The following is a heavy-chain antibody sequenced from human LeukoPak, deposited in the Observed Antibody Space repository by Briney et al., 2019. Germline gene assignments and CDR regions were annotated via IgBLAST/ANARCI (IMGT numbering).Heavy chain of an antibody. CDR2: ISYDGNNQ. CDR3: AKDPYNGSGSSHLDY. D-gene: IGHD3-10*01. Sequence: GGSLRLSCAASGFTLNNNGMHWVRQAPGKGLEWVAVISYDGNNQYYADSVKGRFTISRDNSKNTLYLQMNSLRAEDTAVYYCAKDPYNGSGSSHLDYWGQGTLVTVSS. J-gene: IGHJ4*02. CDR1: GFTLNNNG. V-gene: IGHV3-30*18.